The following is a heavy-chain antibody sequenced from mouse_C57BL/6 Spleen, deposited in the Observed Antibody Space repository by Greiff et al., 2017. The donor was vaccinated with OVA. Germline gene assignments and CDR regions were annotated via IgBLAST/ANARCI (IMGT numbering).Heavy chain of an antibody. J-gene: IGHJ3*01. CDR3: ARGTIYDYGGGFAY. CDR2: ISSGSSTI. CDR1: GFTFSDYG. V-gene: IGHV5-17*01. D-gene: IGHD2-4*01. Sequence: DVKLVESGGGLVKPGGSLKLSCAASGFTFSDYGMHWVRQAPEKGLEWVAYISSGSSTIYYADTVKGRFTISRDNAKNTLFLQMTSLRSEDTAMYYCARGTIYDYGGGFAYWGQGTLVTVSA.